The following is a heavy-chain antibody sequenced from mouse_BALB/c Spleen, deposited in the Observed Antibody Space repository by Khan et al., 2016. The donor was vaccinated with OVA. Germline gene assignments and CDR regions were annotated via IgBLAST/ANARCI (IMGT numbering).Heavy chain of an antibody. CDR2: INPSTGYT. J-gene: IGHJ2*01. CDR1: GYTFINYW. Sequence: QVQLKQSGAELAKPGASVKMSCKASGYTFINYWILWVKQRPGQGLEWIGYINPSTGYTEYKQNFKDKATLTADKSSSTAYMQLSRLTSEDSAVYYCARRGLRWGFDYWGQGTTLTVSS. D-gene: IGHD1-1*01. V-gene: IGHV1-7*01. CDR3: ARRGLRWGFDY.